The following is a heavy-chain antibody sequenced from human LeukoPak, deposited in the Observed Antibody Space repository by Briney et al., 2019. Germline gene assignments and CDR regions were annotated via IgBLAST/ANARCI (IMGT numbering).Heavy chain of an antibody. D-gene: IGHD4-17*01. Sequence: SETLSLTCTVSGDSISSGNFYWGWIRQPPGKELQWIGSIYYNGITHYNPSLESRVTISADTSTNEFSLKLRSVTAADTAMYYCARDHGDFVQHDWGQGTLVTVSS. CDR3: ARDHGDFVQHD. J-gene: IGHJ4*02. CDR1: GDSISSGNFY. V-gene: IGHV4-39*01. CDR2: IYYNGIT.